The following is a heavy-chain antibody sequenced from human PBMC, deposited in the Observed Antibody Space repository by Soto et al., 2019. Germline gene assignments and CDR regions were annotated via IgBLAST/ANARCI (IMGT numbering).Heavy chain of an antibody. J-gene: IGHJ5*02. CDR2: ISAYNGNT. V-gene: IGHV1-18*01. CDR1: GDTFTSYG. Sequence: ASVKVSCKASGDTFTSYGISWVRQAPGQGLEWMGWISAYNGNTNYAQKLQGRVTMTTDTSTSTAYMELRSLRPDDTAVYYCARWVDTAMAFDPWGQGTLVTVSS. D-gene: IGHD5-18*01. CDR3: ARWVDTAMAFDP.